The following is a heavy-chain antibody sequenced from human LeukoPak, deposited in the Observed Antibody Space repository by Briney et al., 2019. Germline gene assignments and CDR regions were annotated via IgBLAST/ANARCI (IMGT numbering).Heavy chain of an antibody. CDR3: ARARSAAAGPAYFDY. J-gene: IGHJ4*02. V-gene: IGHV4-59*01. D-gene: IGHD6-13*01. CDR1: GGSISSYY. CDR2: IYYSGST. Sequence: YPSETLSLTCTVSGGSISSYYWSWIRQPPGKGLEWIGYIYYSGSTNYNPSLKSRVTISVDTSKNQFSLKLSSVTAADTAVYYCARARSAAAGPAYFDYWGQGTLVTVSS.